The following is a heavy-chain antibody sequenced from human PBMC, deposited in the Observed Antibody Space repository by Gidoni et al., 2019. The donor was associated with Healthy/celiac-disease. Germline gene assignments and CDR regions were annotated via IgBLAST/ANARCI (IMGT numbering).Heavy chain of an antibody. CDR1: GFHFSSYA. Sequence: QVQLVESGGGVVQPGRSLRLSCADSGFHFSSYAMHGVRQAPGKGLEWVAVISYDGSNKYYADSVKGRFTISRDNSKNTLYLQMNSLRAEDTAVYYCARDAFVGITIFGVPIIDYYYGMDVWGQGTTVTVSS. J-gene: IGHJ6*02. V-gene: IGHV3-30-3*01. D-gene: IGHD3-3*01. CDR3: ARDAFVGITIFGVPIIDYYYGMDV. CDR2: ISYDGSNK.